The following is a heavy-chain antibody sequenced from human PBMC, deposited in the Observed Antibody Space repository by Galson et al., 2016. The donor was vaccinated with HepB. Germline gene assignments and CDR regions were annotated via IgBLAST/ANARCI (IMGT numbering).Heavy chain of an antibody. CDR1: GGSISSSSYY. Sequence: ETLSLTCTVSGGSISSSSYYWGWIRQPPGKGLEWIGSIYYSGSTYYNPSLKSRVTISVDMSKNQFSLKLSSVTAADTAVYYCARHLLASTIFGVIRFDPWGQGTLVTVSS. V-gene: IGHV4-39*01. CDR3: ARHLLASTIFGVIRFDP. CDR2: IYYSGST. J-gene: IGHJ5*02. D-gene: IGHD3-3*01.